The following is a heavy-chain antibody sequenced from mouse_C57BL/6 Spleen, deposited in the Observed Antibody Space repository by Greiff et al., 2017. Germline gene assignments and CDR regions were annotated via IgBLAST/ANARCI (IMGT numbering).Heavy chain of an antibody. V-gene: IGHV1-52*01. CDR3: ARDYGRWYFDY. Sequence: VQLQQPGAELVRPGSSVKLSCKASGYTFTSYWMHWVKQRPIQGLEWIGNIDPSDSETHYNQKFKDKATLTVDKSSSTAYMQLSSLTSEDSAVYYCARDYGRWYFDYWGQGTTLTVSS. J-gene: IGHJ2*01. CDR1: GYTFTSYW. CDR2: IDPSDSET. D-gene: IGHD1-1*01.